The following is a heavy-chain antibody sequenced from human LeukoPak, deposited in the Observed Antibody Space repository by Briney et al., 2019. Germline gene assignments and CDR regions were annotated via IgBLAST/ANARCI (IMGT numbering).Heavy chain of an antibody. CDR1: GYTFTSYY. CDR2: IIPIFGTA. Sequence: GASVKVSCKASGYTFTSYYMHWVRQAPGQGLEWMGGIIPIFGTANYAQKFQGRVTITTDESTSTAYMELSSLRSEDTAVYYCAEAGYNWNDRRLGAFDIWGQGTMVTVSS. D-gene: IGHD1-1*01. J-gene: IGHJ3*02. CDR3: AEAGYNWNDRRLGAFDI. V-gene: IGHV1-69*05.